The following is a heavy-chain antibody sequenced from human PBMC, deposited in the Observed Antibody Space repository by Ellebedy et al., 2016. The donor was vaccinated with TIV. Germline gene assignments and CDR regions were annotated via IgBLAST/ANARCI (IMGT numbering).Heavy chain of an antibody. CDR3: ARGRIAQLWSERYFDL. D-gene: IGHD5-18*01. CDR1: GYTFTSFD. V-gene: IGHV1-8*01. CDR2: MNPKSVNT. Sequence: ASVKVSCKASGYTFTSFDINWVRQATGQGLEWMGWMNPKSVNTGYAQKFQGRVTMTRNTSISTAYMELTSLRSEDTAVYYCARGRIAQLWSERYFDLWGRGTLVTVSS. J-gene: IGHJ2*01.